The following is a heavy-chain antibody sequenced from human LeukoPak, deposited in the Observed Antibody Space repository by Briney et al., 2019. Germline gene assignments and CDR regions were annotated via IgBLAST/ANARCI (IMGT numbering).Heavy chain of an antibody. CDR3: ARHGNDYGGKKEVDYFDY. CDR1: GDSLNSSTYY. D-gene: IGHD4-23*01. V-gene: IGHV4-39*01. CDR2: VFYSGNS. Sequence: SETLSLTCTVSGDSLNSSTYYWGWVRQPPGKGLEYIGSVFYSGNSYYNPTLKGRVTLSIDTSKNQFSLKLSSVTAADTAVYYCARHGNDYGGKKEVDYFDYWGQGTLVTVSS. J-gene: IGHJ4*02.